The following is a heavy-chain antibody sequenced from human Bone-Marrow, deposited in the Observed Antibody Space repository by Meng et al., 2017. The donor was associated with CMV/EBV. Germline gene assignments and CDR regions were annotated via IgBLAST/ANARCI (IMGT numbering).Heavy chain of an antibody. CDR3: VRDLNGDYVLVRAFDI. CDR1: GYTFTGYY. D-gene: IGHD4-17*01. V-gene: IGHV1-2*02. Sequence: ASVKVSCKASGYTFTGYYMHWVRQAPGQGLEWMGWINPSSGGTNYAQKFQGRVTMTTDTSTSTAYMELRSLRSDDTAVYYCVRDLNGDYVLVRAFDIWGQGTMVTVSS. J-gene: IGHJ3*02. CDR2: INPSSGGT.